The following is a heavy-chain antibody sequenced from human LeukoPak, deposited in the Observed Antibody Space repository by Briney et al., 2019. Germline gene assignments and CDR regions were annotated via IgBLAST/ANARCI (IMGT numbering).Heavy chain of an antibody. J-gene: IGHJ3*02. CDR3: ARQYQYDAFDI. D-gene: IGHD2-2*01. V-gene: IGHV3-48*01. CDR1: GFTFSSYS. CDR2: ISSSSSTI. Sequence: GGSLRLSCAASGFTFSSYSMTWVRQAPGKGLEWVSYISSSSSTIYYADSVKGRFTISRDNAKNSLYLQMNSLRAEDTAVYYCARQYQYDAFDIWGQGTMVTVSS.